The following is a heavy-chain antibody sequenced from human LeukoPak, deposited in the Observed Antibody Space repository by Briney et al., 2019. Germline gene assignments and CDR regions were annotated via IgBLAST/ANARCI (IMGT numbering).Heavy chain of an antibody. J-gene: IGHJ4*02. D-gene: IGHD4-17*01. CDR1: GGSISSYY. CDR2: IYYSGST. CDR3: QVGPGYGDYDGYFDY. Sequence: PSETLSLTCTVSGGSISSYYWSWIRQHPGKGLEWIGYIYYSGSTYYNPSLKSRVTISVDTSKNQFSLKLSSVTAADTAVYYCQVGPGYGDYDGYFDYWGQGTLVTVSS. V-gene: IGHV4-59*06.